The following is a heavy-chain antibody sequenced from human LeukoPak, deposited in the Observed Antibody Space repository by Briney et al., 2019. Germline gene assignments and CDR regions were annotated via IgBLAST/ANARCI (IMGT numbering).Heavy chain of an antibody. CDR3: AKDARRDGYSYDY. D-gene: IGHD5-24*01. V-gene: IGHV3-23*01. Sequence: GGSLRLSCAASGFTFSSYAMSWVRQAPGKGLEWVSSISGSGGSTYYADSVKGRFTISRDNSKNTLYLQMNSQRAEDTAVYYCAKDARRDGYSYDYWGQGTLVTVSS. J-gene: IGHJ4*02. CDR2: ISGSGGST. CDR1: GFTFSSYA.